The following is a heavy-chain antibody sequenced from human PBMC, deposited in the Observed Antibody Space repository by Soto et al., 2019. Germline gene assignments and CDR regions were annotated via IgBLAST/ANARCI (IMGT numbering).Heavy chain of an antibody. CDR3: ARPPGYISDWYYFDL. V-gene: IGHV1-2*02. CDR1: GYTFTDYY. Sequence: ASVKVSCKASGYTFTDYYMHWVRQAPGQGFEWMGRISPRSGGTNYAQKFQGRVTMTWDTSLSTAYMELSSLMPEDTAVYYCARPPGYISDWYYFDLWGQGTLVTVSS. J-gene: IGHJ4*02. CDR2: ISPRSGGT. D-gene: IGHD6-19*01.